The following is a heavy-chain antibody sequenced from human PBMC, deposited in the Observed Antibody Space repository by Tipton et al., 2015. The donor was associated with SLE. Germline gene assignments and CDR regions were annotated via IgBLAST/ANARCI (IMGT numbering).Heavy chain of an antibody. J-gene: IGHJ4*02. CDR2: VYYSGRT. CDR3: ARAHYDFWSGLDY. Sequence: TLSLTCTVSGGSISTYSLSWIRQPPGKGLEWIGYVYYSGRTNYNPSLRSRVTISVDTSKNQFSLNLSSVTAADTAVYYCARAHYDFWSGLDYWGQGTLVTVSS. CDR1: GGSISTYS. D-gene: IGHD3-3*01. V-gene: IGHV4-59*01.